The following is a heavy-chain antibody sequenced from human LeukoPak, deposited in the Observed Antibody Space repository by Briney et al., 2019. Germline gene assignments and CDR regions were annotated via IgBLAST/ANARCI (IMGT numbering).Heavy chain of an antibody. CDR1: GFTFSSHL. Sequence: GGSLRLSCAASGFTFSSHLMHWVRQAPGKGLVWFSRISSDGTYTNYADSVRGRFTISRDNAKNTLYLQMNSLRSEDTAVYYCARELGGFLGAAGFDYWGQETLVTVSS. J-gene: IGHJ4*02. CDR2: ISSDGTYT. V-gene: IGHV3-74*01. CDR3: ARELGGFLGAAGFDY. D-gene: IGHD3-3*01.